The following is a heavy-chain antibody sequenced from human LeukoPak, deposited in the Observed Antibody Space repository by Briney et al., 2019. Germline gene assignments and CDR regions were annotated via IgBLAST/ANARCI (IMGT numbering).Heavy chain of an antibody. D-gene: IGHD3-16*02. CDR1: GSSFTSYV. CDR2: IIPVLGVS. Sequence: SVTLSRKSSGSSFTSYVITWVCHAPGQGLEWVGRIIPVLGVSNFAQKFQGRVTITADKSTNTAHMELSKLESGDTAVYYCTREGVYASDPSSYRRDDFDIWGQGTVVIVSS. J-gene: IGHJ3*02. CDR3: TREGVYASDPSSYRRDDFDI. V-gene: IGHV1-69*04.